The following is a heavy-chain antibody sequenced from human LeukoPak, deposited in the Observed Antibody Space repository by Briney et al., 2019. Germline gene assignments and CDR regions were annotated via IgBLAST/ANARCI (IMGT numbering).Heavy chain of an antibody. V-gene: IGHV4-59*12. Sequence: SETLSLTCTVSGGSISSYYWSWIRQPPGKGLEWIGYIYYSGSTNYNPSLKSRVAISVDTSKNQFSLKLSSVTAADTAVYYCARDDGIKIDYWGQGTLVTVSS. D-gene: IGHD1-14*01. J-gene: IGHJ4*02. CDR1: GGSISSYY. CDR2: IYYSGST. CDR3: ARDDGIKIDY.